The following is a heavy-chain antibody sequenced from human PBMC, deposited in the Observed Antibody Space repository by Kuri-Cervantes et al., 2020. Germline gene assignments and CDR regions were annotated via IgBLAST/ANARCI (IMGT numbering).Heavy chain of an antibody. J-gene: IGHJ3*02. Sequence: SLKISCAASGFTFDDYAMHWVRQAPGKGLEWVSGISWNSGSIGYADSVKGRFTISRDNAKNTVYLQMNSLRAEDTAVYYCARERGGDDAFDIWGLGTMVTVSS. CDR2: ISWNSGSI. V-gene: IGHV3-9*01. CDR3: ARERGGDDAFDI. D-gene: IGHD2-21*02. CDR1: GFTFDDYA.